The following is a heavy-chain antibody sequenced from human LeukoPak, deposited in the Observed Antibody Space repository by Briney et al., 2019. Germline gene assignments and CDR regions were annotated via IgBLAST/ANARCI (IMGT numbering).Heavy chain of an antibody. CDR1: GLIFSGYW. J-gene: IGHJ4*02. CDR2: VKPDGSGT. V-gene: IGHV3-7*01. Sequence: GGSLRLSCAASGLIFSGYWMSWVRQGPGRGLEWVASVKPDGSGTFYVDSVKGRFTISRDNAHNSLFLQMNSLRAEDMAFYYCARSRGDFWGQGALVTVSS. CDR3: ARSRGDF.